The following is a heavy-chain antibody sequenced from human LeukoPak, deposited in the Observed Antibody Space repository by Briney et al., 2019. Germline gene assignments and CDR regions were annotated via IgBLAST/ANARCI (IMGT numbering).Heavy chain of an antibody. J-gene: IGHJ6*02. CDR2: IYHSGST. Sequence: SETLSLTCTVSGGSISSYYWSWIRQPPGKGLEWIGYIYHSGSTNYNPSLKSRVTISVDTSKNQFSLKLSSVTAADTAVYYCARLSEQWLGPYYYYYGMDVWGQGTTVTVSS. D-gene: IGHD6-19*01. CDR1: GGSISSYY. V-gene: IGHV4-59*08. CDR3: ARLSEQWLGPYYYYYGMDV.